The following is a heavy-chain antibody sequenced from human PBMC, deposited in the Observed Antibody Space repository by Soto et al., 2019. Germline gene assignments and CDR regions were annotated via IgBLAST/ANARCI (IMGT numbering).Heavy chain of an antibody. D-gene: IGHD2-21*02. CDR3: ARLVTASAGSWFDP. V-gene: IGHV4-30-2*01. CDR1: GGSISSRGYA. CDR2: IYHDGRS. J-gene: IGHJ5*02. Sequence: SLTCAVSGGSISSRGYAWSWIRQPPGGGLEWIGYIYHDGRSYYNPSLKSRVSMSVDRSENRFSLKLNSVTAADTAVYYCARLVTASAGSWFDPWGRGTRVTVSS.